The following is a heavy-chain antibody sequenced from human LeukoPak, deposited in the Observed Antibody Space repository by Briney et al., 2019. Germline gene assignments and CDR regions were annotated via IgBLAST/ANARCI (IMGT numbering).Heavy chain of an antibody. CDR3: ARHVAPDIDYFDY. CDR2: IYYTGST. CDR1: GGSISNYY. V-gene: IGHV4-59*08. D-gene: IGHD2-15*01. Sequence: SETLSLTCIVSGGSISNYYWTWIRQPPGKGLEWIGYIYYTGSTNYNPSLKSRVTISVDTSKNQFSLKLSSVTAADTAVYHCARHVAPDIDYFDYWGQGTLVTVSS. J-gene: IGHJ4*02.